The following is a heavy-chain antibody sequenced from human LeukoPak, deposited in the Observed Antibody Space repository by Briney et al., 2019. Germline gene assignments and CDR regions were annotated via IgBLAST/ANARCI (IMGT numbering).Heavy chain of an antibody. Sequence: PGGSLRLSCAASGFTFSDYYMSWIRQAPGKGLEWVSYISSSGSTIYYADSVKGRFTISRDNAKNSLYLQMNSLRAEDTAVYYCARGGHPIMTTVAGDYFDYWGQGTLVTVSS. D-gene: IGHD4-23*01. V-gene: IGHV3-11*01. CDR3: ARGGHPIMTTVAGDYFDY. CDR2: ISSSGSTI. J-gene: IGHJ4*02. CDR1: GFTFSDYY.